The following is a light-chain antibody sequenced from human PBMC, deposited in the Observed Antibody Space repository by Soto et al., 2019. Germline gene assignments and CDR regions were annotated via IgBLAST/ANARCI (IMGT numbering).Light chain of an antibody. CDR1: SRDVGGYNY. Sequence: QSALTQPRSVSGSPGQSVTISCTGPSRDVGGYNYVSWYQQHPGKAPKLLIYDVSKRPSGVPDRFSGSKSGNTASLTISGLQAEDEADYYCCSYAGSYTLVFGGGTKVTVL. V-gene: IGLV2-11*01. CDR2: DVS. J-gene: IGLJ2*01. CDR3: CSYAGSYTLV.